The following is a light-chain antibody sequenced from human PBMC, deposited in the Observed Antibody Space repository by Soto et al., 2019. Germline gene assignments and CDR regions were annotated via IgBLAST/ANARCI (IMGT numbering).Light chain of an antibody. CDR2: GAS. CDR1: QSVSSN. Sequence: EIVMTQSPATLSVSPGERATLSCRASQSVSSNLAWYQQKPGQAPRLLIYGASTRATGIPARFSGSGSGTEFTLTISSLQSEDFAVYYCKHYNNWPPWTFGQGTKVDI. CDR3: KHYNNWPPWT. J-gene: IGKJ1*01. V-gene: IGKV3-15*01.